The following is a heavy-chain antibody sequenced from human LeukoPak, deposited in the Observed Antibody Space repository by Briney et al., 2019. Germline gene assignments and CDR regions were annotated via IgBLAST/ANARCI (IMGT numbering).Heavy chain of an antibody. CDR1: GGTFTSYA. D-gene: IGHD5-24*01. V-gene: IGHV1-69*04. CDR2: IIPIFGIA. Sequence: ASVKVSCKASGGTFTSYAISWVRQAPGRGLEWMGRIIPIFGIANYAQKFQGRVTITADKSTSTAYMELSSLRSEDTAVYYCARAEGYNEKGDDYYGMDVWGQGTTVTVSS. J-gene: IGHJ6*02. CDR3: ARAEGYNEKGDDYYGMDV.